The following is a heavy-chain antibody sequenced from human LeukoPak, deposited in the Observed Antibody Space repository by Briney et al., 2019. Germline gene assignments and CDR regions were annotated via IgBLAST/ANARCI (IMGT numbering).Heavy chain of an antibody. Sequence: PGGSLRLSCAASGFAFSTYAMHWVRQAPGKGLEWVALASSYGMTRHYAESVEGRFSISRDESKSTVYLNMNSLRPEDTSVYYCTRETRDSYDQWGQGSLVTVSS. D-gene: IGHD1-7*01. V-gene: IGHV3-30*01. CDR3: TRETRDSYDQ. CDR2: ASSYGMTR. CDR1: GFAFSTYA. J-gene: IGHJ4*02.